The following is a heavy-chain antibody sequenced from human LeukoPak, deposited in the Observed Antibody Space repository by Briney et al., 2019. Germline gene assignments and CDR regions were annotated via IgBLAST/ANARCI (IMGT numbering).Heavy chain of an antibody. J-gene: IGHJ4*02. CDR3: ARDPGGDNAY. CDR2: IFNDGST. Sequence: GGSLRLSCAASGFTVRSNYMSWVRQAPGKGLEWVSLIFNDGSTYYADSVKARFTISRVNSMDTLYLQMNSLRVEDTAVYYCARDPGGDNAYWGQGTPVTVSS. V-gene: IGHV3-66*01. CDR1: GFTVRSNY. D-gene: IGHD4-17*01.